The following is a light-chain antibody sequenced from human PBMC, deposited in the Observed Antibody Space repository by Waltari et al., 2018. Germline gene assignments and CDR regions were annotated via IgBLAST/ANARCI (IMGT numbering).Light chain of an antibody. V-gene: IGKV4-1*01. CDR3: QQYYNNPRT. CDR2: WAS. J-gene: IGKJ1*01. Sequence: DIVVTQSPDSLAVPLGERATINCKSSQSVLYNSNNKNYLAWYQQKPGQPPKMLIYWASTRASGVPDRFRGSGSGTDFTLTISSLQAEDVAVYYCQQYYNNPRTFGQGTKVEIK. CDR1: QSVLYNSNNKNY.